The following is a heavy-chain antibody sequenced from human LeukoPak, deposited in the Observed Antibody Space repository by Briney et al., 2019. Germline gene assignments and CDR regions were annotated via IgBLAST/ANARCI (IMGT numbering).Heavy chain of an antibody. D-gene: IGHD3-3*01. CDR1: GGSISSSSYY. V-gene: IGHV4-39*01. J-gene: IGHJ5*02. Sequence: SETLSLTCTVSGGSISSSSYYWGWIRQPPGKGLEWIGSIYYSGSTYYNPSLKSRATISVDTSKNQFSLKLSSVTAADTAVYYCARSPHYDFWSGSWFDPWGQGTLVTVSS. CDR3: ARSPHYDFWSGSWFDP. CDR2: IYYSGST.